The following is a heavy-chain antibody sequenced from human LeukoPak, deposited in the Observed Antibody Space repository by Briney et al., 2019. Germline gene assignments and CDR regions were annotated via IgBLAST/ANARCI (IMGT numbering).Heavy chain of an antibody. Sequence: ASVKVSCKASGGTFSSYAISWVRQAPGQGLEWMGGIIPIFGTANYAQKFQGRVTITADESTSTAYMELSSLRSEDTAVYYCARALPERIRGVYFDYWGQGTLVTVSS. CDR2: IIPIFGTA. J-gene: IGHJ4*02. V-gene: IGHV1-69*01. CDR3: ARALPERIRGVYFDY. CDR1: GGTFSSYA. D-gene: IGHD3-10*01.